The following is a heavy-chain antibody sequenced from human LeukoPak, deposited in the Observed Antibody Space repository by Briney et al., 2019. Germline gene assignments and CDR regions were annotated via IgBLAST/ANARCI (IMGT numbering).Heavy chain of an antibody. CDR2: ISYDGSNK. Sequence: GRSLRLSCAASGFTFSSYAMHWVRQAPGKGLEWVAVISYDGSNKYYADSVRGRFTISRDNSKNTLYLQMNSLRAEDTAVYYCARKNGLDYWGQGTLVTVSS. J-gene: IGHJ4*02. CDR3: ARKNGLDY. CDR1: GFTFSSYA. V-gene: IGHV3-30*04.